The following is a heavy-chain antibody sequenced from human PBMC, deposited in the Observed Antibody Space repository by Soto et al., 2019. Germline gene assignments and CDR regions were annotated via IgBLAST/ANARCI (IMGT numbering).Heavy chain of an antibody. D-gene: IGHD7-27*01. J-gene: IGHJ5*02. CDR2: IYYSGST. Sequence: PSETLSLTCTVSGGSISSYYWSWIRQPPGKGLEWIGYIYYSGSTNYNPSLKSRVTISVDTSKNQFSLKLSSVTAADTAVYYCARDGQGPRGWFDPWGQGTLVTVSS. V-gene: IGHV4-59*01. CDR3: ARDGQGPRGWFDP. CDR1: GGSISSYY.